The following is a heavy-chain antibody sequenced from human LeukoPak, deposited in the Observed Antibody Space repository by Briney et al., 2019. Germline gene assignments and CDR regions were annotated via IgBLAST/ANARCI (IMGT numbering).Heavy chain of an antibody. CDR2: IYSGGST. CDR3: AREGYSSSWYYFDY. D-gene: IGHD6-13*01. CDR1: GFTVSSNY. Sequence: GGSLRLSCAASGFTVSSNYMSWVRQAPGKGLEWVSVIYSGGSTYYADSVKGRFTISRDSSKNTLYLQMNSLRAEDTAVYYCAREGYSSSWYYFDYWGQGTLVTVSS. V-gene: IGHV3-66*01. J-gene: IGHJ4*02.